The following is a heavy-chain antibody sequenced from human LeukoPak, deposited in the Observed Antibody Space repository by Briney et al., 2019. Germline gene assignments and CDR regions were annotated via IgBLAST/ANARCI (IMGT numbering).Heavy chain of an antibody. J-gene: IGHJ4*02. D-gene: IGHD3-3*01. CDR3: ARGYDFWSAIILRPHYFDY. V-gene: IGHV4-34*01. Sequence: IPSETLSLTCAVYGGSFSGYYWSWIRQPPGKGLEWIGEINRSGSTNYNPSLKSRVTISVDTSKNQFSLKLSSVTAADTAVYYCARGYDFWSAIILRPHYFDYWGQGTLVTVSS. CDR2: INRSGST. CDR1: GGSFSGYY.